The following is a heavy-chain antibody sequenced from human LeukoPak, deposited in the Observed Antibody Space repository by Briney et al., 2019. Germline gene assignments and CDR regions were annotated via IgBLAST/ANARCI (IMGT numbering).Heavy chain of an antibody. J-gene: IGHJ4*02. Sequence: GASVKVSYKASGYTFTGYYMHWVRQAPGQGLEWMGWINPNSGGTNYAQKFQGRVTMTRDTSISTAYMELSRLRSDDTAVYYCARVKLSTTVMPDFWGQGTPVTVSS. V-gene: IGHV1-2*02. D-gene: IGHD4-17*01. CDR2: INPNSGGT. CDR1: GYTFTGYY. CDR3: ARVKLSTTVMPDF.